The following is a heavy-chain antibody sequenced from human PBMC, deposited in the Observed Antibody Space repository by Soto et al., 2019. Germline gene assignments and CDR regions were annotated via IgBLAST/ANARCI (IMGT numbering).Heavy chain of an antibody. V-gene: IGHV4-59*01. Sequence: QVQLQESGPGLVKASETLSLTCTVSAGSISSYYWGWNRQSPGKGLEWIGYIYNSGSTNYNPSLKSRLTMSVDTSKNQFSLKLSSVTAADTAVYYCARIIRTLAWDGVDVWGQGTRVTV. D-gene: IGHD3-10*01. CDR2: IYNSGST. J-gene: IGHJ6*02. CDR1: AGSISSYY. CDR3: ARIIRTLAWDGVDV.